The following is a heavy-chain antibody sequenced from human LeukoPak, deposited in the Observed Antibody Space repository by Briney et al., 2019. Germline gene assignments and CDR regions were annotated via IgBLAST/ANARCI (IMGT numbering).Heavy chain of an antibody. J-gene: IGHJ5*02. CDR1: GYTFTGYY. CDR2: INPNSGGT. V-gene: IGHV1-2*06. D-gene: IGHD3-10*01. Sequence: ASVKVSCKASGYTFTGYYMHWVRQAPGQGLEWMGRINPNSGGTNYAQKFQGRVTMTRDTSISTAYMELSRLRSDDTAVYYCASTIKVRGVIMNWFDTWGQGTLVTVSS. CDR3: ASTIKVRGVIMNWFDT.